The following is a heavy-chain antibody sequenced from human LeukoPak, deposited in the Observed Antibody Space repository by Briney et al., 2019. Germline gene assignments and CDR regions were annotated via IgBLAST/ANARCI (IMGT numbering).Heavy chain of an antibody. J-gene: IGHJ4*02. CDR3: AKDPDSRSQGYFDY. CDR2: IIGGGGTT. CDR1: GSTFSSYA. Sequence: PGGSLRLSCAASGSTFSSYAMSWVRRAPGKGLEWVSAIIGGGGTTYYADSVKGRFTISRDNSMNTLFLQMNSLRADDTAVYYCAKDPDSRSQGYFDYWGQGTLVTVSS. V-gene: IGHV3-23*01. D-gene: IGHD1-26*01.